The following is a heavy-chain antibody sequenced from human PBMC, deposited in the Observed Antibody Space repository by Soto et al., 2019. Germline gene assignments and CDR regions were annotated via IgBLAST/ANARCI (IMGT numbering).Heavy chain of an antibody. CDR1: GYTFTSYG. CDR3: ARTRGYSFGYADY. D-gene: IGHD5-18*01. V-gene: IGHV1-18*01. J-gene: IGHJ4*02. CDR2: ITTNNANT. Sequence: QVQLVQSGAEVKKPGASVKVSCKASGYTFTSYGLTWVRQAPGQGLEWMGWITTNNANTNYAQNFQGRVTMTTDTSTSTAYMELRSLRSDDTAVFFCARTRGYSFGYADYWGQGTLITVSS.